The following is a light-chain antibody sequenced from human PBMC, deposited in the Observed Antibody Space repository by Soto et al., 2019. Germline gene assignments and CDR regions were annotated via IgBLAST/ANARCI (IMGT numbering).Light chain of an antibody. Sequence: QSVLTQPPSASGSPGQSVTISCTGTKSDIGVYDFVSWYQQHPGKAPRLIIYEVVQRPSGVPDRFSGSKSDTSASLAISGLQFEDEAVYYCAAWDDSLSGPVFGGGTKLTVL. J-gene: IGLJ3*02. CDR2: EVV. CDR1: KSDIGVYDF. V-gene: IGLV2-8*01. CDR3: AAWDDSLSGPV.